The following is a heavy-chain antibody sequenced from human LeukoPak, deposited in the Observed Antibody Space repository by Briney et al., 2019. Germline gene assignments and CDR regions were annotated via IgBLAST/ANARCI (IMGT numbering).Heavy chain of an antibody. V-gene: IGHV3-23*01. CDR3: ARHYYDSSGTSFDY. J-gene: IGHJ4*02. D-gene: IGHD3-22*01. Sequence: GGSLRLSCAASGFTFSSYAMSWVRQAPGKGLEWVSAISGSGGSTYYADSVKGRFTISRDNSKNTLSLQMNSLRAEDTAVYYCARHYYDSSGTSFDYWGQGTLVTVSS. CDR2: ISGSGGST. CDR1: GFTFSSYA.